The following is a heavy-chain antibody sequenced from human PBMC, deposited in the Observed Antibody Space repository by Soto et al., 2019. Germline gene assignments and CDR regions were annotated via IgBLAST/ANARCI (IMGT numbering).Heavy chain of an antibody. V-gene: IGHV3-48*02. CDR1: GFTLSSYS. J-gene: IGHJ1*01. D-gene: IGHD3-10*01. Sequence: GESLKIPCAASGFTLSSYSMNWVRQAPGKGLEWVSYISSSSSTIYYADSVKGRFTISRDNAKNSLYLQMNSLRDEDTAVYYCARVRITMVRGVIAFAEYFQHWGQGTLVTVSS. CDR2: ISSSSSTI. CDR3: ARVRITMVRGVIAFAEYFQH.